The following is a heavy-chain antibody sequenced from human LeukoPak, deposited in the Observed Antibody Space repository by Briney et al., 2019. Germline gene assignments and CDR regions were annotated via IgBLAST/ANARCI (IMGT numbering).Heavy chain of an antibody. CDR2: ISSSSSYI. CDR1: GFTFSSYS. D-gene: IGHD3-22*01. J-gene: IGHJ3*02. V-gene: IGHV3-21*01. CDR3: AREYYYDSSGYYFGAFDI. Sequence: GGSPRLSCAASGFTFSSYSMNWVRQAPGKGLEWVSSISSSSSYIYYADSVKGRFTISRDNAKNSLYLQMNSLRAEDTAVYYCAREYYYDSSGYYFGAFDIWGQGTMVTVSS.